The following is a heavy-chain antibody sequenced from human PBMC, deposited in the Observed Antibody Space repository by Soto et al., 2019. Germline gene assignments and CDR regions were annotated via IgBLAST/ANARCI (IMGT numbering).Heavy chain of an antibody. Sequence: GGSLRLSCVASGFSFITYGMHWVRQAPGKGLEWVAGISHHGLKEHYADSVKGRFTISRDNSKKTVYLQLNSLRGDDTAVYYCAKDWVGGSNKYYFEYWGQGTLVTVSS. CDR2: ISHHGLKE. V-gene: IGHV3-30*18. CDR3: AKDWVGGSNKYYFEY. D-gene: IGHD1-26*01. J-gene: IGHJ4*02. CDR1: GFSFITYG.